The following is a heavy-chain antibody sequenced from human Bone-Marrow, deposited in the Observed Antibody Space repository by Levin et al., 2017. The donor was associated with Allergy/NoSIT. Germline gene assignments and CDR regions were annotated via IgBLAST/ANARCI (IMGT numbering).Heavy chain of an antibody. CDR1: GFTFSSYG. CDR2: ISYDGSNK. J-gene: IGHJ4*02. CDR3: AKGLGDYGDYDGLFDY. Sequence: GGSLRLSCAASGFTFSSYGMHWVRQAPGKGLEWVAVISYDGSNKYYADSVKGRFTISRDNSKNTLYLQMNSLRAEDTAVYYCAKGLGDYGDYDGLFDYWGQGTLVTVSS. D-gene: IGHD4-17*01. V-gene: IGHV3-30*18.